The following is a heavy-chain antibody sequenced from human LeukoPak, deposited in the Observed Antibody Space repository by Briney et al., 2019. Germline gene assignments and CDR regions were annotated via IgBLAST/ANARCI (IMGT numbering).Heavy chain of an antibody. CDR3: ARGEGYSYSDDYYFFYMDV. Sequence: SETLSLTCGVYAGSFSGYYWTWIRQSPGKGLEWIGKITHSGSTKYNPSLKSRVTISIDTSNNQFSPKVSSVTAADTAVYYCARGEGYSYSDDYYFFYMDVWGKGTTVTVSS. D-gene: IGHD5-18*01. V-gene: IGHV4-34*01. CDR1: AGSFSGYY. CDR2: ITHSGST. J-gene: IGHJ6*03.